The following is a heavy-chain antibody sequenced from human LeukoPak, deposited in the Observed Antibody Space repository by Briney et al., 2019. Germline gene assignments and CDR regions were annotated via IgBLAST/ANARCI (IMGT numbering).Heavy chain of an antibody. CDR1: GYTFTSYV. Sequence: GASVKVSCKASGYTFTSYVMHWVGQARGQRLEWMGWINAGNGNTKYSQKFQGRVTITMDTSASTAYMELSSLRSEDTAVYYCARDFNPGVDPWGQGTLVTVSS. V-gene: IGHV1-3*01. CDR2: INAGNGNT. D-gene: IGHD1-14*01. J-gene: IGHJ5*02. CDR3: ARDFNPGVDP.